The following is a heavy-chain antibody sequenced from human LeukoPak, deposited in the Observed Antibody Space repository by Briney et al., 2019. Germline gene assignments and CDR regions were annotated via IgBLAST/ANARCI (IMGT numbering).Heavy chain of an antibody. D-gene: IGHD4-11*01. V-gene: IGHV4-30-2*01. CDR1: GGSFSSGAYY. Sequence: SETLSLTCIVSGGSFSSGAYYWNWIRQPPGKGLEWIGYIYHSGSTYYNPSLKSRVTISIDRTKDQFSLKVTSVTAADTAMYYCARDETTVPPKYYGMDVWGQGTTVTVSS. J-gene: IGHJ6*02. CDR2: IYHSGST. CDR3: ARDETTVPPKYYGMDV.